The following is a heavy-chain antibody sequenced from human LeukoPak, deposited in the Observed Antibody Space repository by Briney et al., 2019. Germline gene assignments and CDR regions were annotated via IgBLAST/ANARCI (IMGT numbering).Heavy chain of an antibody. V-gene: IGHV1-69*04. CDR2: TIPSLGIA. Sequence: VASVKVSCKASGGTFSSYAISWVRQAPGQGLEWMGRTIPSLGIANYAQKFQGRVTITADKSTSTAYMELSSLRSEDTAVYYCARPSGIFDSPDYYYYGMDVWGQGTTVTVSS. CDR1: GGTFSSYA. J-gene: IGHJ6*02. D-gene: IGHD3-3*01. CDR3: ARPSGIFDSPDYYYYGMDV.